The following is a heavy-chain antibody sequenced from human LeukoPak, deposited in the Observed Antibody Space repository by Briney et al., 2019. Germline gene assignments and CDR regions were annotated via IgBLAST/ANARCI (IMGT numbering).Heavy chain of an antibody. J-gene: IGHJ4*02. CDR2: ISYDGSNK. D-gene: IGHD6-13*01. V-gene: IGHV3-30-3*01. CDR3: ARGRSAAGTVAFDY. Sequence: GRSLRLSCAASGFTFSSYAMHWVRQAPGKGLEWVAVISYDGSNKYYADSVKGRFTISRDNSKNTLYLQMNSLRAEDTAVYYCARGRSAAGTVAFDYWGQGTLVTVSS. CDR1: GFTFSSYA.